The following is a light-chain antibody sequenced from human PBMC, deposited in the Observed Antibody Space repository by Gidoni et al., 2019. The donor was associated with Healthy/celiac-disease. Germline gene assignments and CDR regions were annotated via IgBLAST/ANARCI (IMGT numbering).Light chain of an antibody. CDR3: SSYTSSRGV. Sequence: QSALTQPASVSGSPGQSITISCTGTSSDVGGYNYVSWSQQHPGKAPKLMIYEVSNRPSGVSNRFSGSKSGNTASLTISGLQAEDEADYYCSSYTSSRGVFGTGTKVTVL. J-gene: IGLJ1*01. CDR2: EVS. V-gene: IGLV2-14*01. CDR1: SSDVGGYNY.